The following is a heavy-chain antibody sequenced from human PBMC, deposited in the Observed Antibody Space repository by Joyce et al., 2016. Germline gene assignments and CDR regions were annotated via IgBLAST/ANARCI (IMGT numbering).Heavy chain of an antibody. CDR2: ISYDGICK. D-gene: IGHD6-25*01. Sequence: GLTLSNYGVHWVRQAPGKGLEWVAVISYDGICKYYADSVKGRFTISRDNSKNTVFLEMNSLRAEDTAVYYCAKILTATYSSGWFLDYWGQGTLVTVSS. J-gene: IGHJ4*02. CDR3: AKILTATYSSGWFLDY. CDR1: GLTLSNYG. V-gene: IGHV3-30*18.